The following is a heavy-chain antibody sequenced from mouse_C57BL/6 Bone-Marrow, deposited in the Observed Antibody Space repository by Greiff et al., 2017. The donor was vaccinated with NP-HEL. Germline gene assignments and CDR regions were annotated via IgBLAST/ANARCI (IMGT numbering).Heavy chain of an antibody. CDR1: GFTFSDYG. Sequence: EVKLMESGGGLVKPGGSLKLSCAASGFTFSDYGMHWVRQAPEKGLKWVAYISSGSSTIYYADTVKGRFTISRDNAKNTLFLQMTSLRSEDTAMYYCAPIYSGAMDYWGQGTSVTVSS. CDR3: APIYSGAMDY. V-gene: IGHV5-17*01. D-gene: IGHD2-1*01. CDR2: ISSGSSTI. J-gene: IGHJ4*01.